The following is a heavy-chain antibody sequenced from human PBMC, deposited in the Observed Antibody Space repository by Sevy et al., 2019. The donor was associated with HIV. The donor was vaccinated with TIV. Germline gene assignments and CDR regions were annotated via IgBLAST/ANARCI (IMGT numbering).Heavy chain of an antibody. J-gene: IGHJ4*02. V-gene: IGHV3-21*01. D-gene: IGHD3-3*01. CDR3: ARAGPYGVVINSCDY. CDR1: GFTFSSYS. Sequence: GGSLRLSCAASGFTFSSYSMNWVRQAPGKGLEWVSSISSSSSYIYYADSVKGRFTISRDNAKNSLYLQMNSLRAEDTAVYYCARAGPYGVVINSCDYLGQGTLVTVSS. CDR2: ISSSSSYI.